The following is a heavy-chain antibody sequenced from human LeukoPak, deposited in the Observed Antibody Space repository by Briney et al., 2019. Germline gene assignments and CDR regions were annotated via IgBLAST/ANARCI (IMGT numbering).Heavy chain of an antibody. CDR1: GFTFSSYA. CDR3: AKRGITMVRGVIGPYYFDY. CDR2: ISGSGGST. J-gene: IGHJ4*02. D-gene: IGHD3-10*01. V-gene: IGHV3-23*01. Sequence: PGGSLRLSCAASGFTFSSYAMSWVRQAPGKGLEWVSAISGSGGSTYYADSVKGRFTTSRDNSKNTLYLQMNSLRAEDTAVYYCAKRGITMVRGVIGPYYFDYWGQGTLVTVSS.